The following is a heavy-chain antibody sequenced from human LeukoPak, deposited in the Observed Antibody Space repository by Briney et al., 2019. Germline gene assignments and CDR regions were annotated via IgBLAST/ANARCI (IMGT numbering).Heavy chain of an antibody. Sequence: GGSLRLSCAASGFTFSSYAISWVRQAPGKGLEWVSAISGSGGSTYYADSVKGRFTISRDNSKNTLYLQMNSLRAEDTAVYYCASPIAAAGAYFQHWGQGTLVTVSS. D-gene: IGHD6-13*01. V-gene: IGHV3-23*01. CDR2: ISGSGGST. J-gene: IGHJ1*01. CDR1: GFTFSSYA. CDR3: ASPIAAAGAYFQH.